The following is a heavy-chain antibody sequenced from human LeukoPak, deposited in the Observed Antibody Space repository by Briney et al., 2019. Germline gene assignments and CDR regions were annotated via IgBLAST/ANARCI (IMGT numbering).Heavy chain of an antibody. D-gene: IGHD3-3*01. CDR2: INHSGST. J-gene: IGHJ4*02. CDR1: GGSFSGYY. CDR3: ARVSYWRGRLDY. Sequence: SETLSLTCAVYGGSFSGYYWSWIRQPPGKGLEWIGEINHSGSTNYNPSLKSRVTISVDTSKNQFSLKLSSVTAADTAVYYCARVSYWRGRLDYWGQGTLVTVSS. V-gene: IGHV4-34*01.